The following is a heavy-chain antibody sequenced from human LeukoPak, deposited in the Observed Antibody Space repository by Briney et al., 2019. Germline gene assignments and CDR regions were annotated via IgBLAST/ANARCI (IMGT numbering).Heavy chain of an antibody. CDR1: GFTFSDYW. D-gene: IGHD5-12*01. V-gene: IGHV3-7*01. J-gene: IGHJ4*02. Sequence: QTGGSLRLSCVASGFTFSDYWMSWVRQAPGVGLEWVANIETDGDEKNYVDSVKGRFTISRDNAKNSLYLQMNNLRDEDTALYCCARDIPSGFYTPDYWGQGTQVTVSS. CDR2: IETDGDEK. CDR3: ARDIPSGFYTPDY.